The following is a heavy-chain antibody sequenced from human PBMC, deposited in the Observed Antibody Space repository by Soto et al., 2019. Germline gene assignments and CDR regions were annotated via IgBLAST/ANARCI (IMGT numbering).Heavy chain of an antibody. CDR1: GGSISSGGYY. V-gene: IGHV4-31*03. CDR3: ARGGDYYGSGSYWFDP. Sequence: LSLTCTVSGGSISSGGYYWSWIRQHPGKGLEWIGYIYYSGSTYYNPSLKSRVTISVDTSKNQFSLKLSSVTAADTAVYYCARGGDYYGSGSYWFDPWGQGTLVTVSS. J-gene: IGHJ5*02. CDR2: IYYSGST. D-gene: IGHD3-10*01.